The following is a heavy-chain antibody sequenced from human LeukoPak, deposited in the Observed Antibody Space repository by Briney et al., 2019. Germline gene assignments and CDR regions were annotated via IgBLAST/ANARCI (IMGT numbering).Heavy chain of an antibody. CDR3: ARDLGQYYDTSDNWFDP. CDR2: INSDGINT. V-gene: IGHV3-74*01. J-gene: IGHJ5*02. CDR1: GFTFSRNS. Sequence: GGSLRLSCAGSGFTFSRNSMNWVRQAPGKGLVWVSRINSDGINTSYADSVKGRFTISRDNAKNTLNLQMNSLRAEDTAVYYCARDLGQYYDTSDNWFDPWGQGTLVTVSS. D-gene: IGHD3-22*01.